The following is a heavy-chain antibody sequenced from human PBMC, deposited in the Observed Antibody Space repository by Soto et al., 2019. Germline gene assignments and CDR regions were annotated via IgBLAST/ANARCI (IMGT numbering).Heavy chain of an antibody. V-gene: IGHV4-59*01. CDR1: GGSISTYY. Sequence: SETLSLTCTVSGGSISTYYWSWIRQPPGKGLEWIGYIYYSGSTNYNPSLKSRVTISVDTAKNQFSLKLSSVTAADTAVYYCARVVTVTTFDPWGQGTLVTVSS. CDR2: IYYSGST. CDR3: ARVVTVTTFDP. J-gene: IGHJ5*02. D-gene: IGHD4-17*01.